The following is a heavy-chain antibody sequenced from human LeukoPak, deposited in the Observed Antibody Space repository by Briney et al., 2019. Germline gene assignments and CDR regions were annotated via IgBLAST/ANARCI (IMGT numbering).Heavy chain of an antibody. J-gene: IGHJ1*01. CDR3: ARDHGIQWLVPYFQH. V-gene: IGHV3-30*02. CDR2: IRYDGSNK. CDR1: GFTFSSYG. Sequence: GGSLRLSCAASGFTFSSYGMHWVRQAPGKGLEWVAFIRYDGSNKYYADSVKGRFTISRDNSKNTLYLQMNSLRAEDTAVYYCARDHGIQWLVPYFQHWGQGTLVTVSS. D-gene: IGHD6-19*01.